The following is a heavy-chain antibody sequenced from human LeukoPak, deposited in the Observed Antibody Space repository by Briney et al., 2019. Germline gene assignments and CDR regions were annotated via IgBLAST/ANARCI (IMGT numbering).Heavy chain of an antibody. Sequence: GGSLRLSCAASRFTFSNYGMHWARQAPGKGLEWVAFIRYDGSNIYYADSVKGRFTVSRDNSKNTLYLQMNSLRAEDTAVYYCVKGNTVVTPFDYWGQGTLVTVSS. CDR2: IRYDGSNI. CDR3: VKGNTVVTPFDY. V-gene: IGHV3-30*02. D-gene: IGHD4-23*01. J-gene: IGHJ4*02. CDR1: RFTFSNYG.